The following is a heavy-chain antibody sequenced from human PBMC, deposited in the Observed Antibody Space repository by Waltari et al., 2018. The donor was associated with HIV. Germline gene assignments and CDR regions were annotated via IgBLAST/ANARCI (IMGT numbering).Heavy chain of an antibody. V-gene: IGHV4-34*01. CDR2: INHSGIT. CDR3: AISEAVAALIDY. J-gene: IGHJ4*02. D-gene: IGHD6-13*01. CDR1: GGSLSGYH. Sequence: VQVHQWGAGLLKPSETLSLTCAVYGGSLSGYHWNWIRQPPGKGLAWIGEINHSGITNYTPSLKRRVTISIDTSKNQFSLKLTSVTAADTAVYYCAISEAVAALIDYWGQGTLVTVSS.